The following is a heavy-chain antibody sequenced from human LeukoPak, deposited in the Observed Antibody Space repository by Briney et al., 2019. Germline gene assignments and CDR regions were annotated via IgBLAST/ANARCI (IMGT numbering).Heavy chain of an antibody. D-gene: IGHD1-1*01. Sequence: GRSLTLSCAASELTFTTYGMHWVRQAPGQGLEWVAFIYYDGSNIYYADYVKGRFTISRDISKNTLYLQMDSLRAEDTAIYYCARDWKTNSFDYWGQGTLVTVSS. J-gene: IGHJ4*02. CDR1: ELTFTTYG. CDR2: IYYDGSNI. CDR3: ARDWKTNSFDY. V-gene: IGHV3-33*01.